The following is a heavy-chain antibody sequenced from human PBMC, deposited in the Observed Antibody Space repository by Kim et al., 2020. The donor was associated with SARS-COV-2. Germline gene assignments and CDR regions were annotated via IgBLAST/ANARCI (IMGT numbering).Heavy chain of an antibody. J-gene: IGHJ4*02. CDR2: RCNSGRT. CDR1: GASISGSC. D-gene: IGHD6-19*01. CDR3: ASGSGWHAG. Sequence: SETLSLTCTVPGASISGSCWTWIRQPPGKRLEWIGCRCNSGRTNYNPTLKSRVTISLDTSKSQFSLQLRSVTAADTAVYYCASGSGWHAGWGQGTLVTVSS. V-gene: IGHV4-59*13.